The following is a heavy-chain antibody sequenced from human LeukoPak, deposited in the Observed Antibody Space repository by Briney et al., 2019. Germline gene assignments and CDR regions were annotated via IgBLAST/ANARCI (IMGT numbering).Heavy chain of an antibody. CDR1: GYSFTSYW. CDR2: IYPGDSDT. V-gene: IGHV5-51*01. D-gene: IGHD3-10*01. J-gene: IGHJ4*02. Sequence: GESLKISCKGSGYSFTSYWIGWVRQMPGKGLEWMGIIYPGDSDTRYSPSSQGQVTISADKSISTAYLQWSSLKASDTAMYYCARRFYYGSGSYYYLAYWGQGTLVTVSS. CDR3: ARRFYYGSGSYYYLAY.